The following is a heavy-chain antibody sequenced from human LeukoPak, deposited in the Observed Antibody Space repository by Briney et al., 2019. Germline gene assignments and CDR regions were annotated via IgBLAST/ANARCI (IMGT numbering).Heavy chain of an antibody. D-gene: IGHD3-3*01. CDR1: GGSISSYY. V-gene: IGHV4-59*01. J-gene: IGHJ5*02. Sequence: SETLSLTCTVSGGSISSYYWSWIRQPPGKGLEWIGYIYYSGSTNYNPPLKSRVTISVDTSKNQFSLKLSSVTAADTAVYYCARGRNDFWRGDYNWFDPWGQGALVTVSS. CDR2: IYYSGST. CDR3: ARGRNDFWRGDYNWFDP.